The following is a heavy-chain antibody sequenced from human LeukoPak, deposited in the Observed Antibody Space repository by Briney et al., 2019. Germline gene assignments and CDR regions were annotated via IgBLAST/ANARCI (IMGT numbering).Heavy chain of an antibody. Sequence: SETLSLTCTVSGGSISSYYWSWIRQPPGKGLEWIGYIYYSGSTNYNPSLKSRVTISVDTSKNQFSLKLSSVTAADTAVYCCARVQYYYGSGTSWFDPWGQGTLVTVSS. J-gene: IGHJ5*02. V-gene: IGHV4-59*01. D-gene: IGHD3-10*01. CDR3: ARVQYYYGSGTSWFDP. CDR2: IYYSGST. CDR1: GGSISSYY.